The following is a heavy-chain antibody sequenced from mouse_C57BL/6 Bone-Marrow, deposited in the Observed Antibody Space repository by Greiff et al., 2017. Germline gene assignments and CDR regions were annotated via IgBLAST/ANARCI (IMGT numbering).Heavy chain of an antibody. CDR2: ISNGGGST. V-gene: IGHV5-12*01. CDR1: GFTFSDYY. J-gene: IGHJ4*01. Sequence: EVKLVESGGGLVQPGGSLKLSCAASGFTFSDYYMYWVRQTPEKRLEWVAYISNGGGSTYYPDTVKGRFTISRDNAKNTLYLQMSRLKSEDTAMYYCARRIYSNCYAMDYWGQGTSVTVSS. CDR3: ARRIYSNCYAMDY. D-gene: IGHD2-5*01.